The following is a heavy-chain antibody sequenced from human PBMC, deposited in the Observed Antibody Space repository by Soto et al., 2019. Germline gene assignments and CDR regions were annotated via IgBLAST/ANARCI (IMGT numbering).Heavy chain of an antibody. Sequence: ASVKVSCKASGYTFTSYGISWVRQAPGQGLEWMGWISAYNGNTNYAQKLQGRVTMTTDTSTSTAYMELRSLRSDDTAVYYCARDGRFYDILTGYPFDYWGQGTLVTVS. D-gene: IGHD3-9*01. CDR2: ISAYNGNT. CDR3: ARDGRFYDILTGYPFDY. J-gene: IGHJ4*02. V-gene: IGHV1-18*01. CDR1: GYTFTSYG.